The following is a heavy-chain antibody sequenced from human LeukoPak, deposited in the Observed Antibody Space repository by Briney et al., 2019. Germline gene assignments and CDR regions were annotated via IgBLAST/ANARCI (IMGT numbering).Heavy chain of an antibody. D-gene: IGHD3-10*01. J-gene: IGHJ4*02. CDR2: IIHSGSTT. CDR3: ARNAYYSADY. CDR1: GFSISSGYW. Sequence: SETLSLTCDVSGFSISSGYWWSWLRQPPGKGLEWIGGIIHSGSTTNYNPSLKSRVTISVDKSKNQFSVMLTTVTAADTAVYYCARNAYYSADYWGQGTLVTVSS. V-gene: IGHV4-4*02.